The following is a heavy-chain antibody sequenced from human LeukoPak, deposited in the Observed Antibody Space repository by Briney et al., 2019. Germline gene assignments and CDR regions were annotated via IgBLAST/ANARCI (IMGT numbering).Heavy chain of an antibody. CDR3: ARDEFPYSSGLDFDY. V-gene: IGHV1-18*04. D-gene: IGHD6-19*01. CDR2: ISAYNGNT. J-gene: IGHJ4*02. Sequence: ASVKVSCKASGYTFTSYGISWVRQAPGQVPELMGWISAYNGNTNYAQKLQGRVTMTTDTSTSTAYMELRSLRSDDTAVYYCARDEFPYSSGLDFDYWGQGTLVTVSS. CDR1: GYTFTSYG.